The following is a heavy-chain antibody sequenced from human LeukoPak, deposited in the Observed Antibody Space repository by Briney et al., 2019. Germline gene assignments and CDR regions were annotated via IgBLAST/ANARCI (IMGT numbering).Heavy chain of an antibody. CDR2: IYYSGST. CDR1: GGSFSGYY. Sequence: SETLSLTCAVYGGSFSGYYWSCIRQPPGKGLEWIGYIYYSGSTIYNPSLTSRLTISADTSKNQFSLRLSSVTAADTAVYFCARDKDTGLDYWGQGTLVTVSS. J-gene: IGHJ4*02. CDR3: ARDKDTGLDY. V-gene: IGHV4-59*01.